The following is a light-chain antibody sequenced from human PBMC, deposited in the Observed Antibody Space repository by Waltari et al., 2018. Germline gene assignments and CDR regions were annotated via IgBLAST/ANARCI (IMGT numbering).Light chain of an antibody. Sequence: QAGLTQPPSVSRALRQTATLTCTGNSKDVGNQGAAWLQQHQGHPPKLLPYRDNRRPPGTAGRFSASRSGNTASLTITELQPEDEADYYCSTWDNSLKTYIFGTGTKVTVL. V-gene: IGLV10-54*04. CDR3: STWDNSLKTYI. CDR1: SKDVGNQG. CDR2: RDN. J-gene: IGLJ1*01.